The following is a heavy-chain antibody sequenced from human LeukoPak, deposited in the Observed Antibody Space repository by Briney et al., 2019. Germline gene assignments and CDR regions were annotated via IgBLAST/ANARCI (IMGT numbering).Heavy chain of an antibody. CDR1: GFTFSSYS. J-gene: IGHJ3*02. CDR2: ISSSSNYI. CDR3: ARSRSSGTYDAFDI. Sequence: GGSLRLSCAASGFTFSSYSMNWVRQAPGKGLEWVSSISSSSNYIYYSDSVKGRFTISRDNAKNSLYLQMNSLRAEDTAVYYCARSRSSGTYDAFDIWGQGTMVTVSS. V-gene: IGHV3-21*01. D-gene: IGHD6-19*01.